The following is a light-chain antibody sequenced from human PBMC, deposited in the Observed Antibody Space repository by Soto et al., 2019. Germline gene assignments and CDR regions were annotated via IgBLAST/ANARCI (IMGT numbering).Light chain of an antibody. CDR2: GAS. CDR1: QSVSSN. CDR3: QQYNNWRHQFT. J-gene: IGKJ3*01. V-gene: IGKV3D-15*01. Sequence: EIVMTQSPATLSVSPGERATLSCRASQSVSSNLAWYQQKPGQAPRLLIYGASTRDTGIPARFSGSGSGTEFTLTISSLQSEDFAVYYCQQYNNWRHQFTFGPGTKVDIK.